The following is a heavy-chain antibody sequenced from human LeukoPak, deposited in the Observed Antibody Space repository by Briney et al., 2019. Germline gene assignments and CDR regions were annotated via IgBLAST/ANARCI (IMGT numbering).Heavy chain of an antibody. CDR2: IFYSGST. D-gene: IGHD2-8*01. CDR3: ARGMHDYYYYHMDV. CDR1: ADSISSSDYY. V-gene: IGHV4-39*07. Sequence: SETLSLTCTVSADSISSSDYYWGWIRQPPGKGLEWIGSIFYSGSTYYNPSHKSRVTISVDTSKNQFSLKLSSVTAADTAVYYCARGMHDYYYYHMDVWGTGTTVTVSS. J-gene: IGHJ6*03.